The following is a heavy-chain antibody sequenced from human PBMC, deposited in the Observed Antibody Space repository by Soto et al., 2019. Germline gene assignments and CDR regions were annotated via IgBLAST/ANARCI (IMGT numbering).Heavy chain of an antibody. CDR3: ERDLSRSLDY. V-gene: IGHV4-31*01. J-gene: IGHJ4*02. Sequence: QVQLQESGPGLVKPSQTLSLTCTVSGGSISSGGYYWSWIRQHPGKGLEWIGYIYYSGSTYYNPSLRXPVXIXADTSKYQFSLKLSSVTAADTAVYYCERDLSRSLDYWGQGTLVTVS. CDR1: GGSISSGGYY. CDR2: IYYSGST.